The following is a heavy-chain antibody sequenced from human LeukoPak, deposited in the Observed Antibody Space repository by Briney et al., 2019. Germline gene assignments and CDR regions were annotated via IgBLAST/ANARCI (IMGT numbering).Heavy chain of an antibody. Sequence: SETLSLTCIVSGDSISSGSHYCDWIRQPPGKGLEWIGSIYYSGSTHYSPSLKSRVTISVDTSKNQFSLKLRSVTAADTAVYYCARRRMINDWFDPWGQGTLVTVST. CDR1: GDSISSGSHY. D-gene: IGHD3-16*01. V-gene: IGHV4-39*01. J-gene: IGHJ5*02. CDR2: IYYSGST. CDR3: ARRRMINDWFDP.